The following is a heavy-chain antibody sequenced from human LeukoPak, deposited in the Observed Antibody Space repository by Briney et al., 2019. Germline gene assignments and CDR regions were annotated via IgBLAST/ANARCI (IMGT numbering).Heavy chain of an antibody. CDR3: ARDGHYFDY. J-gene: IGHJ4*02. V-gene: IGHV3-30-3*01. CDR1: GFTFSSYA. Sequence: PGRSLRLSCAASGFTFSSYAMHWVRQAPGKGLEWVAVISYDGSNKYYADSVKGRFTISRDNSKNTLYLQMNSLRAEDTAVYYCARDGHYFDYWGQGTLATVSS. CDR2: ISYDGSNK.